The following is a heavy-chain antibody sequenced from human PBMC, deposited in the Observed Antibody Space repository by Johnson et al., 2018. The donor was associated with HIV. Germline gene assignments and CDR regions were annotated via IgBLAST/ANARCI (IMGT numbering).Heavy chain of an antibody. CDR1: GFTFSRYW. Sequence: VQLVESGGGLVQPGGTLRLSCAASGFTFSRYWLNWVRQAPGKGLEWVANIKHDGSNKYYADSVKNRFTISRDNSRNTLYLQMNSLRAEDTAVYYCARDLGGGYSSSSYAFDIWGQGTMVTVSS. J-gene: IGHJ3*02. V-gene: IGHV3-7*01. D-gene: IGHD6-6*01. CDR3: ARDLGGGYSSSSYAFDI. CDR2: IKHDGSNK.